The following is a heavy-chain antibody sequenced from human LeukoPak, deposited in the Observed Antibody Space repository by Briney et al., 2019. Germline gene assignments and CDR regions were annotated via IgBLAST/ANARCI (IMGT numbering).Heavy chain of an antibody. CDR2: INSNGNTT. CDR1: GFTFSSYA. V-gene: IGHV3-74*01. J-gene: IGHJ4*02. CDR3: ARGGGNSYAPVDY. D-gene: IGHD5-18*01. Sequence: GASLRLSCAASGFTFSSYAMSWVRQAPGKGLEWVSRINSNGNTTPYADSVKGRFTISRDNAKNTLFLQMNSLRAEDTAVYYCARGGGNSYAPVDYWGQGTLVTVSS.